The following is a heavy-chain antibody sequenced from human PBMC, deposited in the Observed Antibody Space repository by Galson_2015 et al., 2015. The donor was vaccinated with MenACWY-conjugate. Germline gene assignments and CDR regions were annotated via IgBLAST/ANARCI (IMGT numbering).Heavy chain of an antibody. CDR2: IDWDDDK. V-gene: IGHV2-70*11. CDR3: ARTQPYSSSPGGMDV. Sequence: PALVKPTQTLTLTCTFSGFSLSTSGMCVSWIRQPPGKALEWLARIDWDDDKYYSTSLKTRLTISKDTSKNQVVLTMTNMDPVDTATYYCARTQPYSSSPGGMDVWGQGTTVTVSS. CDR1: GFSLSTSGMC. J-gene: IGHJ6*02. D-gene: IGHD6-13*01.